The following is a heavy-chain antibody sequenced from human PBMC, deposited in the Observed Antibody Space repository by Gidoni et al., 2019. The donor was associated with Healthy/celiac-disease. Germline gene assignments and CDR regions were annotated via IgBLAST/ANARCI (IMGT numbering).Heavy chain of an antibody. CDR1: GFPFSSYS. V-gene: IGHV3-48*01. Sequence: EVQLVESGGGLVQPGGSLRLSCAASGFPFSSYSMNWVRQAPGKGLEWVSYISSSSSTIYYADSVKGRFTISRDNAKNSLYLQMNSLRAEDTAVYYCARDQAIVVVVAANDAFDIWGQGTMVTVSS. CDR2: ISSSSSTI. D-gene: IGHD2-15*01. J-gene: IGHJ3*02. CDR3: ARDQAIVVVVAANDAFDI.